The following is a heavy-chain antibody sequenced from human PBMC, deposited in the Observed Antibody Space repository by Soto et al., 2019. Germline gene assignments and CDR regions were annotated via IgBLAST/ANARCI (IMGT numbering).Heavy chain of an antibody. CDR3: ARDSSNSGGWYRDY. Sequence: SVKVSCKASGFTFTSSAVQWVRQARGQRLEWIGWIVVGSGNTNYAQKLQERVTITRDMSTSTAYMELRSLRSDDTAVYYCARDSSNSGGWYRDYWGQGTLVTVSS. V-gene: IGHV1-58*01. CDR1: GFTFTSSA. J-gene: IGHJ4*02. D-gene: IGHD6-19*01. CDR2: IVVGSGNT.